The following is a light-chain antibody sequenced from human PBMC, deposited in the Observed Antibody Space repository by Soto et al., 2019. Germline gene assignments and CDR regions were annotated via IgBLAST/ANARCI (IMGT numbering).Light chain of an antibody. CDR3: QQSYITPPWT. Sequence: VPMTQSPSSLSASVGDRFTITCRASQIISSYLNWYQQKPGKAPKLLIYAASSLQSGVPSRFSGSGSGTDFTLTISSLQPEDFATYYCQQSYITPPWTFGQGTKVEIK. V-gene: IGKV1-39*01. CDR2: AAS. J-gene: IGKJ1*01. CDR1: QIISSY.